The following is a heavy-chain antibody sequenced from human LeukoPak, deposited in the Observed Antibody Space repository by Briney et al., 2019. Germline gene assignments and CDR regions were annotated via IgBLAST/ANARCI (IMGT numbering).Heavy chain of an antibody. J-gene: IGHJ2*01. V-gene: IGHV3-30-3*01. CDR2: ISYDGSNK. CDR3: ARSGFVAAAGGGPEYWYFDL. Sequence: PGGSLRLSCAASGFTFSSYAMHWVRQAPGKGLEWVAVISYDGSNKYYADSVKGRFTISRDNSKNTLYLQMNSLRAEDTAVYYCARSGFVAAAGGGPEYWYFDLWGRGTLVTVSS. D-gene: IGHD6-13*01. CDR1: GFTFSSYA.